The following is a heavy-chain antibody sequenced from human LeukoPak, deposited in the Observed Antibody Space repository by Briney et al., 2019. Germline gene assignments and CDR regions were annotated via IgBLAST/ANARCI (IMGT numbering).Heavy chain of an antibody. Sequence: ASVKVSCKASGGTFSSYAISWVRQAPGQGLEWMGGIIPIFGTANYAQKFQGRVTITADKSTSTAYMELSSLGSEDTAVYYCAIVLRYFDWSGIDIWGQGTMVTVSS. J-gene: IGHJ3*02. CDR2: IIPIFGTA. V-gene: IGHV1-69*06. CDR3: AIVLRYFDWSGIDI. D-gene: IGHD3-9*01. CDR1: GGTFSSYA.